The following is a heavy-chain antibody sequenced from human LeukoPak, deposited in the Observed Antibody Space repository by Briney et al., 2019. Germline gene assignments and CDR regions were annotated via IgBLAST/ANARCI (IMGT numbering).Heavy chain of an antibody. V-gene: IGHV3-48*01. J-gene: IGHJ4*02. CDR3: AKDTTVLLWFGESNPFDY. CDR1: GFTFCSYS. D-gene: IGHD3-10*01. CDR2: ISSSSSTI. Sequence: GGSLRLSCAASGFTFCSYSMNWVRQAPGKGLEWVSYISSSSSTIYYADSVKGRFTISRDNSKNTLYLQMNSLRAEDTAVYYCAKDTTVLLWFGESNPFDYWGQGTLVTVSS.